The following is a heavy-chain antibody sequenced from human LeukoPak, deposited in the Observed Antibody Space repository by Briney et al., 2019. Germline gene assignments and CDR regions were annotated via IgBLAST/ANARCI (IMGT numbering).Heavy chain of an antibody. D-gene: IGHD6-25*01. CDR2: ISYDGSNK. J-gene: IGHJ5*02. CDR1: GFTFSSYG. CDR3: AKAISAYRYIFAPDSWFDP. Sequence: GRSLRLSCAASGFTFSSYGMHWVRQAPGKGLEWVAVISYDGSNKYYADSVKGRFTISRDNSKNTLYLQMNSLRAEDTAVYYSAKAISAYRYIFAPDSWFDPWGQGTLVTVSS. V-gene: IGHV3-30*18.